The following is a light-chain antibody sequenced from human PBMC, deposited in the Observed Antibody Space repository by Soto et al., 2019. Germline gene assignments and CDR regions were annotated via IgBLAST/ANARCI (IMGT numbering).Light chain of an antibody. V-gene: IGLV4-69*01. J-gene: IGLJ2*01. Sequence: QPVLTQSPSASASLGASVKLTCTLTSGHSSNAIVWHQQQPKKGPRFLMKTNNDGSHNKGDGIPDRFSGSSSGAERYLTISSLQSEDEGDYYCQTWGTGTHVVFGAGTKLTVL. CDR2: TNNDGSH. CDR1: SGHSSNA. CDR3: QTWGTGTHVV.